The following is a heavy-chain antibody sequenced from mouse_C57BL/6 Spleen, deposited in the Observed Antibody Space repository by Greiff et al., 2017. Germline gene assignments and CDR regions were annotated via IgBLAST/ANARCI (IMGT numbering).Heavy chain of an antibody. J-gene: IGHJ2*01. CDR3: ARLDGYDEYYFDY. Sequence: VQLQQSGAELVRPGTSVKMSCKASGYTFTNYWIGWAKQRPGHGLEWIGDIYPGGGYTNYNEKFKGKATLTADKSSSTAYMQFSSLTSEDSAIYYCARLDGYDEYYFDYWGQGTTLTVSS. D-gene: IGHD2-2*01. V-gene: IGHV1-63*01. CDR2: IYPGGGYT. CDR1: GYTFTNYW.